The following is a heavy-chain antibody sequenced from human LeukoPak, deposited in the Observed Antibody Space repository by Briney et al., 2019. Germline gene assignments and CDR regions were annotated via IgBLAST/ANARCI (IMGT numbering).Heavy chain of an antibody. CDR1: GGSISSHY. J-gene: IGHJ4*02. D-gene: IGHD3-3*01. CDR3: ARVSYDFWSGYYNYYFDY. Sequence: SETLSLTCTVSGGSISSHYWSWIRQPPGKGLEWIGYIYYSGSTNYNPFLKSRVTISVDTSKNQFSLKLSSVTAADTAVYYCARVSYDFWSGYYNYYFDYWGQGTLVTVSS. CDR2: IYYSGST. V-gene: IGHV4-59*11.